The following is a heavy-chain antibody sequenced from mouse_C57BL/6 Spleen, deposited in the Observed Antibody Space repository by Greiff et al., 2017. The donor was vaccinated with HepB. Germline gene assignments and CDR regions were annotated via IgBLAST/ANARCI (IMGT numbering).Heavy chain of an antibody. CDR1: GYAFSSYW. Sequence: VQLQQSGAELVKPGASVKISCKASGYAFSSYWMNWVKQRPGKGLEWIGQIYPGDGDTNYNGKFKGKATLTADKSSSTAYMQLSSLTSEDSAVYFCARGHDGYYFDYWGQGTTLTGSS. CDR2: IYPGDGDT. V-gene: IGHV1-80*01. D-gene: IGHD2-3*01. CDR3: ARGHDGYYFDY. J-gene: IGHJ2*01.